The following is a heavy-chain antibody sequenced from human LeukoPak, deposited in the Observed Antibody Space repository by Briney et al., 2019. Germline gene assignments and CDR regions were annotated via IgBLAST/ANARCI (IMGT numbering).Heavy chain of an antibody. D-gene: IGHD3-22*01. CDR3: AREQEVDDSSGYYAYYYYYGMDV. Sequence: GGSLRLSCAASGFTFSSYSMNWVRQALGKGLEWVSSISSSSSYIYYADSVKGRFTISRDNAKNSLYLQMNSLRAEDTAVYYCAREQEVDDSSGYYAYYYYYGMDVWGQGTTVTVSS. CDR1: GFTFSSYS. J-gene: IGHJ6*02. V-gene: IGHV3-21*01. CDR2: ISSSSSYI.